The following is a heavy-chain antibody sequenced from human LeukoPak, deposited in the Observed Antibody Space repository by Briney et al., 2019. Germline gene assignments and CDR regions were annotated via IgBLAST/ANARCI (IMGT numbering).Heavy chain of an antibody. CDR1: GYTFTSYG. J-gene: IGHJ4*02. V-gene: IGHV1-18*01. D-gene: IGHD6-19*01. CDR3: ARGISGWHYFVC. CDR2: LNTYNGDT. Sequence: ASVKVSCKASGYTFTSYGINWVRQAPGQGLEWMGWLNTYNGDTNYAQKLQGRVTMTTDTSTSTAYMELRSLRSDDTAVYYCARGISGWHYFVCWGQGTLVTVSS.